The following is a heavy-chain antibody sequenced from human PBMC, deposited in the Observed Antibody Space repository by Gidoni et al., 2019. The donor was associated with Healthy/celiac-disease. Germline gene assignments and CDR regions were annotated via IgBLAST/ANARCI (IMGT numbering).Heavy chain of an antibody. Sequence: QVQLQESGPGLVKPLETLSLTCTVPGGSISSYYWSWIRQPPGKGLEWIGYSYYRGSTNYNPSLKSRVTISVDTSKNQFSLKLSSVTAADTAVYYCARGLGGYYYDSSPSFFDYWGQGTLVTVSS. D-gene: IGHD3-22*01. CDR2: SYYRGST. J-gene: IGHJ4*02. CDR1: GGSISSYY. V-gene: IGHV4-59*01. CDR3: ARGLGGYYYDSSPSFFDY.